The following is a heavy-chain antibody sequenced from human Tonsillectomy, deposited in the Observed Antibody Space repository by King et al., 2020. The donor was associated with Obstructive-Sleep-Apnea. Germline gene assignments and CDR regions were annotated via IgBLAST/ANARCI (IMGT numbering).Heavy chain of an antibody. CDR1: GGVISISSYY. D-gene: IGHD4-23*01. Sequence: QLQESGPGLAKPSETLSLTCSVSGGVISISSYYWGWIRQPPGKGPEWIGTVQYSGSTYYNPSLKSRLTISVDTSKNQFSLKLTSVTAADTSVYYCARTISTTVADWYFDLWGRGTLVTVSS. J-gene: IGHJ2*01. V-gene: IGHV4-39*07. CDR3: ARTISTTVADWYFDL. CDR2: VQYSGST.